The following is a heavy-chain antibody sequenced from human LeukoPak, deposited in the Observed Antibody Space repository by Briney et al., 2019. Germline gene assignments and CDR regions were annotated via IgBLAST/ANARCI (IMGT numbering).Heavy chain of an antibody. Sequence: SETLSLTCTVSGGSISSYYWSWIRQPPGKGLEWIGYIYYSGSTNYNPSHERRVTISVDTSKNQFSLKLSSVTAADTAVYYCARDTAGWYGGFDPWGQGTLVTVSS. V-gene: IGHV4-59*01. CDR1: GGSISSYY. D-gene: IGHD6-19*01. CDR2: IYYSGST. J-gene: IGHJ5*02. CDR3: ARDTAGWYGGFDP.